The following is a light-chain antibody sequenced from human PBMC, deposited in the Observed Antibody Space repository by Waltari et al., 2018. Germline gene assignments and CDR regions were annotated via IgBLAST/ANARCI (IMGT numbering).Light chain of an antibody. CDR2: NDD. J-gene: IGLJ3*02. V-gene: IGLV1-44*01. CDR1: ISNIGDNP. Sequence: QSVLTQAPSASVTPGQRVTISCSGTISNIGDNPVSWYQQFPGTAPKLPIYNDDRRPSGVPDRFSGSKSGTSASLAISGLQSADVATYFCAAWDDTLNGPVFGGGTKLTVL. CDR3: AAWDDTLNGPV.